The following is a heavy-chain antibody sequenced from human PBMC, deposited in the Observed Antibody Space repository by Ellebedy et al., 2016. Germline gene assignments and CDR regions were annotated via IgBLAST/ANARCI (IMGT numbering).Heavy chain of an antibody. CDR1: GFTFSSYA. CDR3: AKAGPYGFGETFKYYFDY. CDR2: ISGSGGST. J-gene: IGHJ4*02. V-gene: IGHV3-23*01. D-gene: IGHD3-10*01. Sequence: GGSLRLXXAASGFTFSSYAMSWVRQAPGKGLEWVSAISGSGGSTYYADSVKGRFTISRDNSKNTLYLQMNSLRAEDTAVYYCAKAGPYGFGETFKYYFDYWGQGTLVTVSS.